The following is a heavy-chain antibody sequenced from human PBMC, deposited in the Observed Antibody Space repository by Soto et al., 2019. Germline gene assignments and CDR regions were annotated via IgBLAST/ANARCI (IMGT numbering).Heavy chain of an antibody. J-gene: IGHJ6*02. Sequence: ASVKVSCKVSGYTLTELSMHWVRQAPGKGLEWMGGFDPEDGETIYAQKFQGRVTMTEDTSTDTAYMELSSLRSEDTAVYYCASHYDSSSYYYYYGMDVWGQGTTVTVSS. D-gene: IGHD3-22*01. V-gene: IGHV1-24*01. CDR2: FDPEDGET. CDR1: GYTLTELS. CDR3: ASHYDSSSYYYYYGMDV.